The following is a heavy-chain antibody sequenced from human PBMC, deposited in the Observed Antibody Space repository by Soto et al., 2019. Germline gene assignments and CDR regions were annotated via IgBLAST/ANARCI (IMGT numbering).Heavy chain of an antibody. J-gene: IGHJ5*02. D-gene: IGHD1-1*01. CDR2: ISFDGTAK. Sequence: PGRSLKISCVASGFTFNRYGMHWVRQAPGKGLEWVAEISFDGTAKYYAESVKGRFTVSRDNGNNTLHLEMNSLGAKDTAVYFCATGRSTRFDPWGQGTLVTVSS. CDR1: GFTFNRYG. V-gene: IGHV3-30*03. CDR3: ATGRSTRFDP.